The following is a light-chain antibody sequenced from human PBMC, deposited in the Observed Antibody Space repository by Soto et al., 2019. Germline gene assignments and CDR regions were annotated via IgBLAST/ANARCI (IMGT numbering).Light chain of an antibody. CDR2: GAS. V-gene: IGKV3-15*01. Sequence: DIVMPSSPPPLSVSPGAIATLSRRASQSVGKNLAWYQQKPGQAPRLLIYGASTRATGIQARFSGSGSVTEFTLTISSLQSEDFAVYYFQQYNNGNTCRFGQGTKVDIK. CDR1: QSVGKN. CDR3: QQYNNGNTCR. J-gene: IGKJ1*01.